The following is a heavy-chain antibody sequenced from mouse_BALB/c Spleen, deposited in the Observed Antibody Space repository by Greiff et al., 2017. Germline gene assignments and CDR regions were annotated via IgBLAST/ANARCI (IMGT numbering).Heavy chain of an antibody. CDR3: ARSVQYGYDWFAY. CDR2: IWGGGST. Sequence: QVQLQQSGPGLVAPSQSLSITCTVSGFSLSSYSVHWVRQPPGKGLEWLGMIWGGGSTDYNSAIKSSLSISKDNSKSQVFLKMISLQTDDTAMYYCARSVQYGYDWFAYWGQGTLVTVSA. V-gene: IGHV2-6-4*01. D-gene: IGHD2-2*01. J-gene: IGHJ3*01. CDR1: GFSLSSYS.